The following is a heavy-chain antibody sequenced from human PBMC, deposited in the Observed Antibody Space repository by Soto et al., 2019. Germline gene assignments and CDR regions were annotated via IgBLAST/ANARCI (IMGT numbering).Heavy chain of an antibody. CDR1: GGSFSGYY. CDR3: ARRPGLPASPAPCDY. CDR2: INHSGST. D-gene: IGHD5-12*01. Sequence: PSETLSLTCAVYGGSFSGYYWSWIRQPPGKGLEWIGEINHSGSTNYILSLKSRVTISVDTSKNQFSLNLRSVTAADTAVYYCARRPGLPASPAPCDYWCQGTLVT. V-gene: IGHV4-34*01. J-gene: IGHJ4*02.